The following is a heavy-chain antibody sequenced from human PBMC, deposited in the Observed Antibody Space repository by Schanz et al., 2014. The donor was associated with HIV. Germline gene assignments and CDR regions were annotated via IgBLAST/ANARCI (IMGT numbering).Heavy chain of an antibody. J-gene: IGHJ4*02. CDR1: GFTFSSYG. D-gene: IGHD3-10*01. CDR3: AKAGLFFGQLWLGFFDY. Sequence: QVQLVESGGGVVQPGRSLRLSCAASGFTFSSYGMHWVRQAPGKGLEWVAVIWYDGSNTYYGDSVKGRFTISRDNSKNTLDLQMNNLKPEDTAMYYCAKAGLFFGQLWLGFFDYWGQGAQVTVSS. CDR2: IWYDGSNT. V-gene: IGHV3-33*06.